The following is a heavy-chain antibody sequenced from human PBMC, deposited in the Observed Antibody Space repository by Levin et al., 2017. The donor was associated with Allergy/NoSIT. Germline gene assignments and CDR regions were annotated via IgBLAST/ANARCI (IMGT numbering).Heavy chain of an antibody. Sequence: PSETLSLTCTVSGGSISSGGYYWSWIRQHPGKGLEWIGYIYYSGSTYYNPSLKSRVTISVDTSKNQFSLKLSSVTAADTAVYYCARVKHGSGRLFAASGHLYYYYYYYMDVWGKGTTVTVSS. D-gene: IGHD3-10*01. V-gene: IGHV4-31*03. CDR1: GGSISSGGYY. CDR3: ARVKHGSGRLFAASGHLYYYYYYYMDV. J-gene: IGHJ6*03. CDR2: IYYSGST.